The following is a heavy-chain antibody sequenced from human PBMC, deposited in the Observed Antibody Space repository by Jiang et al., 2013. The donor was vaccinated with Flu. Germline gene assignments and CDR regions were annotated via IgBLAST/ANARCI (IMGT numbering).Heavy chain of an antibody. CDR2: IDPSDSYT. V-gene: IGHV5-10-1*01. CDR1: GYSFTSYW. J-gene: IGHJ4*02. CDR3: ARHEPNYYYGSGSSDY. Sequence: EVKKPGESLRISCKGSGYSFTSYWISWVRQMPGKGLEWMGRIDPSDSYTNYSPSFQGHVTISADKSISTAYLQWSSLKASDTAMYYCARHEPNYYYGSGSSDYWGQGTLVTVSS. D-gene: IGHD3-10*01.